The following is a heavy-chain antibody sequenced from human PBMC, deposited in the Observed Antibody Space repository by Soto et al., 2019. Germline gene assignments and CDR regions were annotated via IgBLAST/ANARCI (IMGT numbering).Heavy chain of an antibody. J-gene: IGHJ5*02. CDR3: ARGVGSVSYYNQYNWFDP. CDR2: INVYNGNT. V-gene: IGHV1-18*01. CDR1: GYTFTNYG. D-gene: IGHD3-10*01. Sequence: QVQLVQSGGEVKKPGASVKVSCKASGYTFTNYGISWVRQAPGQGLEWMGWINVYNGNTKYAQKVQGRVTMTTDTSTSTACMELRSLRSDDTAVYYCARGVGSVSYYNQYNWFDPWGQGTLVTVSS.